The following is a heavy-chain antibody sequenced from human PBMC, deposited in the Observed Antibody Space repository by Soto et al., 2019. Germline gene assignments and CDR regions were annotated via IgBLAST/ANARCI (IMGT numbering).Heavy chain of an antibody. Sequence: LSLTCTVSGGSISSGGYYWSWIRQAPGKGLEWVSYISTSSSYTNYADSVKGRFTISRDNAKNSLYLQMSSLRAEDTAVYYCASYYFWSGYSFDPWGQGTLVTVSS. CDR2: ISTSSSYT. D-gene: IGHD3-3*01. J-gene: IGHJ5*02. V-gene: IGHV3-11*06. CDR1: GGSISSGGYY. CDR3: ASYYFWSGYSFDP.